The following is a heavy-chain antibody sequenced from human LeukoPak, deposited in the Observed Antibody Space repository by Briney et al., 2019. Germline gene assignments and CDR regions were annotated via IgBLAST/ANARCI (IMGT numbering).Heavy chain of an antibody. Sequence: PGGSLRLSCAASGFTFSSYAMSWVRQAPGKGLEWVSAISGSGGSTYYADSVKGRFTISRDNSKNTLYLQMNSLRAEDTAVYYCAKDTGFGELPGSIDYWGQGTLVTVSS. D-gene: IGHD3-10*01. CDR1: GFTFSSYA. J-gene: IGHJ4*02. CDR2: ISGSGGST. CDR3: AKDTGFGELPGSIDY. V-gene: IGHV3-23*01.